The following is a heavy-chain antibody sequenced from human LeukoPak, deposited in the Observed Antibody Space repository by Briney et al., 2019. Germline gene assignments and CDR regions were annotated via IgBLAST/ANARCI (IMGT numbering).Heavy chain of an antibody. D-gene: IGHD3-22*01. J-gene: IGHJ4*02. CDR3: TRPSFDSSVSGVVY. CDR2: IRSKANNYAT. Sequence: PGGSLRLSCATSGFTFSGSAIHWVRQASGKGLEWVGRIRSKANNYATTDVASVRGRFTISRDDSKNTAYLQMNSLKTEDTAVYYCTRPSFDSSVSGVVYWGQGTLVTVSS. CDR1: GFTFSGSA. V-gene: IGHV3-73*01.